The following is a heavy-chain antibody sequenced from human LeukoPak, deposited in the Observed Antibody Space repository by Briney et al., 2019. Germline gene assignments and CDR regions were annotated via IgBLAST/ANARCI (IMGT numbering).Heavy chain of an antibody. CDR2: IYTSGST. D-gene: IGHD2-2*01. CDR3: ARGPVVPAAIPYYYYMDV. V-gene: IGHV4-4*08. CDR1: GFSFADYY. J-gene: IGHJ6*03. Sequence: PGGSLRLSCAASGFSFADYYMSWVRQAPGKGLEWIGRIYTSGSTNYNPSLKSRVTISVDTSKNQFSLKLSSVTAADTAVYYCARGPVVPAAIPYYYYMDVWGKGTTVTVSS.